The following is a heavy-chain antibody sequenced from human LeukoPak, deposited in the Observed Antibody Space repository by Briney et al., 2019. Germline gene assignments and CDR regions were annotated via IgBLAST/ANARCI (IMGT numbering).Heavy chain of an antibody. J-gene: IGHJ4*02. D-gene: IGHD2-8*01. CDR1: GFTFSNYA. Sequence: GGSLRLFCAASGFTFSNYAMHWVRQAPGKGLEGVAVISYDGNNKYYADSVKGRFTISRDNSKNTLYLQMNSLRAEDTAVYYCARDEGNGDFDYWGQGTLVTVSS. CDR2: ISYDGNNK. CDR3: ARDEGNGDFDY. V-gene: IGHV3-30-3*01.